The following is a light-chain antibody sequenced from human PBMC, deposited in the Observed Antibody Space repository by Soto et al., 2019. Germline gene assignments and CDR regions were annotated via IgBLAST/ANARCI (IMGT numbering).Light chain of an antibody. J-gene: IGLJ2*01. CDR2: DVN. CDR3: CSYTTSTSFIL. CDR1: SSDVGGYNY. Sequence: QSALTQPRSVSGSPGQSVTISCTGTSSDVGGYNYVSWYQQHPGKAPKLMIYDVNKRPSGVPDRFSGSKSGNTASLTISGLQAEDEADYYCCSYTTSTSFILFGGGTKLTVL. V-gene: IGLV2-11*01.